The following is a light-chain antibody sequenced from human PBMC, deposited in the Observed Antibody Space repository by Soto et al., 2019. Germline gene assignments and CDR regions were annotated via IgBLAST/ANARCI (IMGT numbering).Light chain of an antibody. CDR1: QSVSSN. J-gene: IGKJ1*01. CDR2: GAS. V-gene: IGKV3-15*01. CDR3: QQYNDWPLWT. Sequence: EIVMTQSPATLSVSPGERATLSCRASQSVSSNLAWYQQKPGQAPRRLIYGASTRATGFPARFSGSGSGTEFTLTISSLQSEDFAVYYCQQYNDWPLWTFGQGTKVEIK.